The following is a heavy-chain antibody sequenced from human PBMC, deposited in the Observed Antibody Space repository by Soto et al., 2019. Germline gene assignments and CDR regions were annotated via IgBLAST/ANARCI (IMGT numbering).Heavy chain of an antibody. J-gene: IGHJ4*02. CDR3: ARDSGAKLSSS. CDR2: IVPIYRTA. V-gene: IGHV1-69*13. D-gene: IGHD6-13*01. CDR1: GGTFSSYR. Sequence: SVKVSCKASGGTFSSYRFNWVRQARGQGLEWLGGIVPIYRTADYAQKFQGRVTITAGESTRTVYMELSSLKSQDTALYYCARDSGAKLSSSWGQGTLVTVSS.